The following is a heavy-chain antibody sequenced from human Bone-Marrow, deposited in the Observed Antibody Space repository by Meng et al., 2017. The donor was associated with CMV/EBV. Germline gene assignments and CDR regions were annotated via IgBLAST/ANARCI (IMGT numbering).Heavy chain of an antibody. J-gene: IGHJ4*02. Sequence: GGSFSGYYCSLIRQPPGRWLEWIWEINHSGSTNYNPSLKSRVTISVDTSKNQFSLKLSSVTAADTAVYYCARGRDRWFGELLYGSDYWGQGTLVTVSS. CDR1: GGSFSGYY. V-gene: IGHV4-34*01. CDR2: INHSGST. CDR3: ARGRDRWFGELLYGSDY. D-gene: IGHD3-10*01.